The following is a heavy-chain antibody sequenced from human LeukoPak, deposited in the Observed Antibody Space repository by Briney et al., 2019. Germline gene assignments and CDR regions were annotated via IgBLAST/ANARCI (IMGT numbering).Heavy chain of an antibody. J-gene: IGHJ6*03. CDR1: GLTFSTSG. CDR3: ARDRRRDYGSGSSSMDV. D-gene: IGHD3-10*01. CDR2: IGSDGYI. V-gene: IGHV3-21*01. Sequence: GGSLRLSCAVSGLTFSTSGMTWVRQAPGKGLQWVSTIGSDGYIYYADSVKGRFTISRDNAKNSVFLQMDSLRAEDMAVYYCARDRRRDYGSGSSSMDVWGKGTTVTISS.